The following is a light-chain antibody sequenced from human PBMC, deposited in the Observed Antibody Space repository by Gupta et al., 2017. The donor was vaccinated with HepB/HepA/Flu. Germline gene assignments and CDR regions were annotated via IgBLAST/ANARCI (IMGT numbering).Light chain of an antibody. V-gene: IGLV3-21*03. CDR1: NIGSKS. CDR3: QVWDSSSDHRV. J-gene: IGLJ3*02. CDR2: DDS. Sequence: SYVLTQPPSVSVAPGKTARITCGGNNIGSKSMHWYQQKPGQAPVLVVYDDSDGPSGIPERFSGSNSGNTATLTISRVEAGDEADYYCQVWDSSSDHRVFGGGTKLTVL.